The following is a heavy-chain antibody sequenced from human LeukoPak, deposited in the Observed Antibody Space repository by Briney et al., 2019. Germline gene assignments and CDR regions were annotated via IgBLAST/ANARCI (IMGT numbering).Heavy chain of an antibody. CDR3: ATRGNVDIVATINAFDI. CDR2: FDPEDGET. CDR1: GYTLTELS. Sequence: ASVKVSCKVSGYTLTELSMHWVRQAPGKGLEWMGGFDPEDGETIYAQKFQGRVTMTEDTSTDTAYTELSSLRSEDTAVYYCATRGNVDIVATINAFDIWGQGTMVTVSS. V-gene: IGHV1-24*01. D-gene: IGHD5-12*01. J-gene: IGHJ3*02.